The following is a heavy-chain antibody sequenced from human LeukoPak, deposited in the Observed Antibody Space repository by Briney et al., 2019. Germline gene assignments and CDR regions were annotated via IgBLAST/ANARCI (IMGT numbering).Heavy chain of an antibody. J-gene: IGHJ4*02. V-gene: IGHV1-18*01. CDR1: GYTFTSYG. CDR3: ARTGIYYYGSGSSDY. D-gene: IGHD3-10*01. CDR2: ISAYNGNT. Sequence: GASVKVSCKASGYTFTSYGISWVRQAPGQGLEWMGWISAYNGNTNYAQKLQGRVTMTTDTYTSTAYMELRSLRSDDTAVYYCARTGIYYYGSGSSDYWGQGTLVTVSS.